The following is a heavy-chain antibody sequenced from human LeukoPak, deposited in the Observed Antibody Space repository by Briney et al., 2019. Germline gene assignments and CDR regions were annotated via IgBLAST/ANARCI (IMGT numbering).Heavy chain of an antibody. J-gene: IGHJ6*02. Sequence: GGSLRLSCAASGFTFSSYAMSWVRQAPGKGLEWVSAISGSGGSTYYADSVKGRFTISRDNSKNTLYLQMNSLRAEDTAVYYCAKSYYDFWSGYYGLNYYGMDVWGQGTTVTVSS. D-gene: IGHD3-3*01. CDR1: GFTFSSYA. V-gene: IGHV3-23*01. CDR2: ISGSGGST. CDR3: AKSYYDFWSGYYGLNYYGMDV.